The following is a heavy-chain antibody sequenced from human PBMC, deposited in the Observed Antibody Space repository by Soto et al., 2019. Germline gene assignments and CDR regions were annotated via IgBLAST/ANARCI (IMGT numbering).Heavy chain of an antibody. CDR3: ARHDTDAYYYGMDV. CDR1: GYSFTSYW. J-gene: IGHJ6*02. V-gene: IGHV5-10-1*01. D-gene: IGHD5-18*01. Sequence: GESLKISCKGSGYSFTSYWISWVRQMPGKGLEWMGRIDPSDSYTNYSPSFQGHVTISADKSISTAYLQWSSLKASDTAMYYCARHDTDAYYYGMDVWGQGITVTVSS. CDR2: IDPSDSYT.